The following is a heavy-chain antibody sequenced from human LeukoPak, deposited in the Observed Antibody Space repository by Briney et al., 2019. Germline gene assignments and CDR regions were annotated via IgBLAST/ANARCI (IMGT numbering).Heavy chain of an antibody. J-gene: IGHJ4*02. CDR2: IIPIFGTA. CDR1: GGTFSSYA. D-gene: IGHD4-17*01. V-gene: IGHV1-69*01. CDR3: ARDSAYGDYEGSMGYFDY. Sequence: GSSVKVSCKASGGTFSSYAISWVRQAPGQGLEWMGGIIPIFGTANYAQKLQGRVTITADESTSTAYMELRSLRSDDTAVYYCARDSAYGDYEGSMGYFDYWGQGTLVTVSS.